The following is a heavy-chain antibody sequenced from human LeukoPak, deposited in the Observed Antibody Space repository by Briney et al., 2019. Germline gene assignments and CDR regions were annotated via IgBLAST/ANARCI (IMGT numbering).Heavy chain of an antibody. V-gene: IGHV4-59*08. CDR3: AGHYDSSGYYYHYYYYYMDV. D-gene: IGHD3-22*01. J-gene: IGHJ6*03. CDR1: GGSISNYY. Sequence: SETLSLTCTVSGGSISNYYWSRIRQPPGKGLEWIGYIYYSGSTNYNPSLKSRVTISVDTSKNQFSLKLSSVTAADTAVYYCAGHYDSSGYYYHYYYYYMDVWGKGTTVTFSS. CDR2: IYYSGST.